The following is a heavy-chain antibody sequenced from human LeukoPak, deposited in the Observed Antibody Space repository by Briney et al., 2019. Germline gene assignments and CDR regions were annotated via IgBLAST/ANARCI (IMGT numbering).Heavy chain of an antibody. CDR3: ARVTYGSGSTY. CDR2: IYNDGST. D-gene: IGHD3-10*01. Sequence: GGSLRLSCAASGFTVRGNYMSWVRQAPGKGLEWVSVIYNDGSTYHADSVKGRFTISRDNSNNTLYLQMNSLRAEDTAVYYCARVTYGSGSTYWGQGTLVTVSS. J-gene: IGHJ4*02. V-gene: IGHV3-66*01. CDR1: GFTVRGNY.